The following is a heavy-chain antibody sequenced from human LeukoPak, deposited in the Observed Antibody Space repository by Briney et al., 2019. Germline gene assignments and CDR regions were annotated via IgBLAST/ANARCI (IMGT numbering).Heavy chain of an antibody. J-gene: IGHJ3*02. V-gene: IGHV4-59*01. D-gene: IGHD3-9*01. Sequence: SETLSLTCTVSGGSISSYYWSWIRQTPGKGLEWIGYIYYSGSTNYNPSLKSRVTISVDTSKNQFSLKLSSVTAADTAVYYCARGGPPFGYDILTGYYLGNAFDIWGQGTMVTVSS. CDR1: GGSISSYY. CDR3: ARGGPPFGYDILTGYYLGNAFDI. CDR2: IYYSGST.